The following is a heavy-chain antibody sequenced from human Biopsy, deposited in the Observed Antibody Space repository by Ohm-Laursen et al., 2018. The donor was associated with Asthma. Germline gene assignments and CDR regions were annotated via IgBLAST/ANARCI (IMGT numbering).Heavy chain of an antibody. CDR3: ARALDYSHYYDIDV. CDR2: FGVYNGNT. V-gene: IGHV1-18*01. CDR1: GYTFNSAG. J-gene: IGHJ6*02. Sequence: ASVKVSCKTSGYTFNSAGITWVRQAPGQGLEWMGGFGVYNGNTKVAQKLQDRVTMITDTSTSTAYMELRSLRSDDTAVYFCARALDYSHYYDIDVWGQGTTVTVS. D-gene: IGHD3-10*01.